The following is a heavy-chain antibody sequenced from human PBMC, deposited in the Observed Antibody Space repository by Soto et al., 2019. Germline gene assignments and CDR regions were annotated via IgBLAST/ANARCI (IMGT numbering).Heavy chain of an antibody. Sequence: EVQLVQSGAEVKKPGESLRISCKGSGYSFTSYWISWVRQMPGKGLEWMGRIDPSDSYTNYSPSFQGHVTISADKSIRTAYRQWSSLKASDTAMYYCARLQPAAGDNDLTFDYWGQGTLVTVSS. V-gene: IGHV5-10-1*01. D-gene: IGHD6-13*01. CDR1: GYSFTSYW. J-gene: IGHJ4*02. CDR3: ARLQPAAGDNDLTFDY. CDR2: IDPSDSYT.